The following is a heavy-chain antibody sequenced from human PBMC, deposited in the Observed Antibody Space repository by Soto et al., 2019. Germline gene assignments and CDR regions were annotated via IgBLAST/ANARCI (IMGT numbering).Heavy chain of an antibody. CDR1: GDSVSSYSAA. CDR3: ARGSHRTFDI. V-gene: IGHV6-1*01. Sequence: QVPLQQSGPGLVKPSQTLSLTCAISGDSVSSYSAAWNWIRQSPSRGLEWLGRTYYRSKWYDDYAVSVKSRITINPDTSKHQFSLHLTSVTPEDTAVYYCARGSHRTFDIWGQGTVVTVSS. J-gene: IGHJ3*02. CDR2: TYYRSKWYD.